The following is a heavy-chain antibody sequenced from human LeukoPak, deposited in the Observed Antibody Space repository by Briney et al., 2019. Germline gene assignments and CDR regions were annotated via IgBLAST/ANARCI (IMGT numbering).Heavy chain of an antibody. CDR2: ISPHNGNT. CDR1: GYTFSSYG. J-gene: IGHJ4*02. CDR3: ARAWGEDIAARPYYFDY. Sequence: ASVKVSCKASGYTFSSYGISWVRQAPGQGLAWMGWISPHNGNTNYAQKLQGRVTMTTDTSTSTAYMELRSLRSDDTAVYYCARAWGEDIAARPYYFDYWGQGTLVTVSS. V-gene: IGHV1-18*01. D-gene: IGHD6-6*01.